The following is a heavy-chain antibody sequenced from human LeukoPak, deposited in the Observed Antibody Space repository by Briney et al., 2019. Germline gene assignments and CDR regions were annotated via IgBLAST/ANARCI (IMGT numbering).Heavy chain of an antibody. J-gene: IGHJ4*02. CDR2: IYHSGST. D-gene: IGHD3-10*01. CDR3: ASIASYGSGSFPFDY. V-gene: IGHV4-38-2*02. CDR1: GYSISSGYY. Sequence: SETLSLTCTVSGYSISSGYYWGWIRQPPGKGLEWIGSIYHSGSTYYNPSLKSRVTISVDTSKNQFSLKLSSVTAADTAVYYCASIASYGSGSFPFDYWGQGTLVTVSS.